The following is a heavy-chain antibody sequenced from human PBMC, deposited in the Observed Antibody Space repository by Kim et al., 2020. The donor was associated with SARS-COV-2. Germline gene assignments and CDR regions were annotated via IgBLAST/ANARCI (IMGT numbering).Heavy chain of an antibody. J-gene: IGHJ4*02. Sequence: GGSLRLSCAASGFTFSSYAMSWVRQAPGKGLEWVSAISGSGGSTYYADSVKGRFTISRDNSKNTLYLQMNSLRAEDTAVYYCAKDSRSYYDFWSGYYVYWGQGTLVTVSS. CDR1: GFTFSSYA. CDR3: AKDSRSYYDFWSGYYVY. V-gene: IGHV3-23*01. D-gene: IGHD3-3*01. CDR2: ISGSGGST.